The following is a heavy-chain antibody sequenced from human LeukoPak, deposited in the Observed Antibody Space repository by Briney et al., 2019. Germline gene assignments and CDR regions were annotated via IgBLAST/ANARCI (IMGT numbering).Heavy chain of an antibody. V-gene: IGHV1-69*04. CDR2: IIRILDIT. CDR3: ASGNYYDSSALGQY. D-gene: IGHD3-22*01. CDR1: GGTFSSYA. J-gene: IGHJ4*02. Sequence: SVKVSCKASGGTFSSYAISWVRQAPGQGLEWMGRIIRILDITNYAQKFQGRITITADKSTSTAYMELSSLRSEDTAVYYCASGNYYDSSALGQYWGQGTLVTVSS.